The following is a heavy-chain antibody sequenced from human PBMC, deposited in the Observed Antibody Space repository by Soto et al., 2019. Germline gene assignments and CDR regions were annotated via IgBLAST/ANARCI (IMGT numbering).Heavy chain of an antibody. CDR3: ATPIVAFY. V-gene: IGHV1-3*01. CDR1: GYTFTSYA. J-gene: IGHJ4*02. Sequence: QVQLVQSGAAVKKPGASVKVSCKASGYTFTSYAIHWVRQAPGQRLEWMGWINAGNGNTKYSQQFQGRIIITRDTSAGTAYMELRSLRSEDTAVYYCATPIVAFYWGQGTLVTVSS. D-gene: IGHD5-12*01. CDR2: INAGNGNT.